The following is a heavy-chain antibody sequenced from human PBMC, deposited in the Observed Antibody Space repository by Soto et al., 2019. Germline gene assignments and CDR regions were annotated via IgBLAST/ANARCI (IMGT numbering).Heavy chain of an antibody. CDR1: GGSISSGGYS. D-gene: IGHD5-18*01. Sequence: PSETLSLTCAVSGGSISSGGYSWSWIRQPPGKGLEWIGYIYHSGSTYYNPSLKSRVTISVDTSKNQFSLKLSSVTAADTAVYYCASRISGTIQLWFWVKDFDYWGQGTLVTVSS. CDR2: IYHSGST. CDR3: ASRISGTIQLWFWVKDFDY. V-gene: IGHV4-30-2*01. J-gene: IGHJ4*02.